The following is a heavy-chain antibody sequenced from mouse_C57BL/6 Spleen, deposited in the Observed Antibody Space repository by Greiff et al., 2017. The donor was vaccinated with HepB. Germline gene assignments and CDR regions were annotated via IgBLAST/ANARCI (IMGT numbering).Heavy chain of an antibody. CDR2: ISYDGSN. D-gene: IGHD2-3*01. CDR1: GYSITSGYY. J-gene: IGHJ4*01. V-gene: IGHV3-6*01. Sequence: EVKLQESGPGLVKPSQSLSLTCSVTGYSITSGYYWNWIRQFPGNKLEWMGYISYDGSNNYNPSLKNRISITRDTSKNQFFLKLNSVTTEDTATYYCATGKPFYDGYYVDYYAMDYWGQGTSVTVSS. CDR3: ATGKPFYDGYYVDYYAMDY.